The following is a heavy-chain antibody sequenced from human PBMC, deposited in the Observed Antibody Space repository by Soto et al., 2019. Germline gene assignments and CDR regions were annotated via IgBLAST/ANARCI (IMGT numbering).Heavy chain of an antibody. CDR2: IIVDSGNT. V-gene: IGHV1-58*01. D-gene: IGHD1-26*01. Sequence: VASVKVSCKASGCTFAESAVQWVRQARGQSLEWIGRIIVDSGNTKSAEKFTERVSMSWDMSTSTAFMELRSLSSDDTAVYYCATANNTSPFDYWGLGTLVTVSS. J-gene: IGHJ4*02. CDR3: ATANNTSPFDY. CDR1: GCTFAESA.